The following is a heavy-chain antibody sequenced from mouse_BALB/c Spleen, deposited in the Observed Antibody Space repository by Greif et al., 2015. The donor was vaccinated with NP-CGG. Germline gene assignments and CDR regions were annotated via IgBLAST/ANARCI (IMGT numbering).Heavy chain of an antibody. Sequence: VQLQQSGAELAKPGASVKMSCKASGYTFTSYWMHWVKQRPGQGLEWIGYINPSTGYTEYNQKFKDKATLTADKSSSTAYMQLSSLTSEDSAVYYCASRGGNLYFDYWGQGTTLTVSS. J-gene: IGHJ2*01. D-gene: IGHD2-1*01. CDR2: INPSTGYT. CDR3: ASRGGNLYFDY. V-gene: IGHV1-7*01. CDR1: GYTFTSYW.